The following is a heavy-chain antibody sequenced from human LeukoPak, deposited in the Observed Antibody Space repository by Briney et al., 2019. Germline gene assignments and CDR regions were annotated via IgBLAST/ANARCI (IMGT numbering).Heavy chain of an antibody. CDR3: AKDRGAFDAFDI. J-gene: IGHJ3*02. D-gene: IGHD3-10*01. V-gene: IGHV3-23*01. Sequence: GASLRLSCAASGFTFSSYAMSWVRQAPGKGLEWVSAISGSGGSTYYADSVKGRFTISRDNSKNTLYLQMNSLRAEDTAVYYCAKDRGAFDAFDIWGQGTMVTVSS. CDR1: GFTFSSYA. CDR2: ISGSGGST.